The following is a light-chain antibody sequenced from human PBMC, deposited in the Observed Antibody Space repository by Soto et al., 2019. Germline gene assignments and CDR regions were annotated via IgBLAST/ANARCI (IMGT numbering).Light chain of an antibody. CDR2: GAS. CDR3: QQYDNWPPRWT. CDR1: QSVGTN. Sequence: EIVMTQSPATLSVSPGERVTLSCRASQSVGTNFVCYQQKPGQAPRLLILGASTRASGIPAKFSGSGSGTEFTLSIGSLQSEDFAIYYCQQYDNWPPRWTFGQGTKVEIK. V-gene: IGKV3-15*01. J-gene: IGKJ2*01.